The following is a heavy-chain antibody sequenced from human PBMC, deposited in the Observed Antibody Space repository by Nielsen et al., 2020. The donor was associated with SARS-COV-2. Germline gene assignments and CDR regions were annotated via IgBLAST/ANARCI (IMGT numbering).Heavy chain of an antibody. CDR3: AGLGNLSGVDY. D-gene: IGHD3-10*01. Sequence: SETLSLTCAVSGGSISSGGYSWSWIRQPPGKGLEWVGYIYHSGSTYYNPSLKSRVTMSVDTSKNQFSLKLSSVTAADTAVYYCAGLGNLSGVDYWGQGTLVTVSS. V-gene: IGHV4-30-2*02. CDR1: GGSISSGGYS. CDR2: IYHSGST. J-gene: IGHJ4*02.